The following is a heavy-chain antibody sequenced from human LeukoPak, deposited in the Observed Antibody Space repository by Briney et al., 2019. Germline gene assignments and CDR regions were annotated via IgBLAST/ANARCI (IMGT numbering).Heavy chain of an antibody. CDR3: AKCGDVWWLRELDY. CDR2: ISGSGGST. D-gene: IGHD5-12*01. V-gene: IGHV3-23*01. J-gene: IGHJ4*02. Sequence: QPGGSLRLSCAASGFTFSSYAMSWVRQAPGKGLEWVSSISGSGGSTYYADSVKGRFTISRDNSENTLYLHMNSLRAEDTAVYYCAKCGDVWWLRELDYWGQGTLVTVSS. CDR1: GFTFSSYA.